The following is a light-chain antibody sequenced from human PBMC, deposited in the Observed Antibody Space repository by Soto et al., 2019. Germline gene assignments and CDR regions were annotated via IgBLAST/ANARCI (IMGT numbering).Light chain of an antibody. J-gene: IGKJ2*01. Sequence: EIVMTQSPSTLSVSPGDRATLSCRASQSVSSNLAWYQQKPGQAPRLLISGASTKATGIPARFSGSGSGTEFTLTISSLQSEDFAVYLCQQYNNWPPFTFGQGTKLEIK. CDR2: GAS. CDR3: QQYNNWPPFT. V-gene: IGKV3-15*01. CDR1: QSVSSN.